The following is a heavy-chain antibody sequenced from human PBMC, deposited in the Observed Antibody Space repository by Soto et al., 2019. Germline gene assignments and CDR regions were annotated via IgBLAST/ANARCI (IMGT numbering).Heavy chain of an antibody. CDR3: ARLSRYYYDSRAPGGMDV. CDR2: ILPIFGTA. D-gene: IGHD3-22*01. V-gene: IGHV1-69*06. J-gene: IGHJ6*02. Sequence: SVKVSCKASGGTFSSYAISWVRQAPGQGLEWMGGILPIFGTANYAQTFQGRVTITADKSTSTAYMELSSLRSEDTAVYYCARLSRYYYDSRAPGGMDVWGQGSTGTVAS. CDR1: GGTFSSYA.